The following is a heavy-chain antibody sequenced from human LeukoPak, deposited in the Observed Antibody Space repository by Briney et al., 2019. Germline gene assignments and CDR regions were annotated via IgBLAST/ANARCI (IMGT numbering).Heavy chain of an antibody. Sequence: GGSLRLSCAASGFTFSSYAMSWVRQAPGKGLEWVSAISGSGGSTYYADSVKGRFTISRDNSKNTLYLQMNSLRAEDTAVYYCAREYYYGSSGYYSDYWGQGTLVTVSS. J-gene: IGHJ4*02. V-gene: IGHV3-23*01. CDR3: AREYYYGSSGYYSDY. D-gene: IGHD3-22*01. CDR2: ISGSGGST. CDR1: GFTFSSYA.